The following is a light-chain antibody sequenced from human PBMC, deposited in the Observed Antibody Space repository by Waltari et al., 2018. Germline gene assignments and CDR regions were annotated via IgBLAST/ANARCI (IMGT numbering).Light chain of an antibody. V-gene: IGKV1-5*01. CDR3: QQLNSYPLT. J-gene: IGKJ4*01. CDR1: QSINNW. Sequence: DIQMTQSPSTLSASVGDRVSITCRASQSINNWLAWYQHKPGKAPNLLIYAASTLQSGVPSRFGGSGSGTEFSLTITSLQPEDFATYYCQQLNSYPLTFGGGTKVEIK. CDR2: AAS.